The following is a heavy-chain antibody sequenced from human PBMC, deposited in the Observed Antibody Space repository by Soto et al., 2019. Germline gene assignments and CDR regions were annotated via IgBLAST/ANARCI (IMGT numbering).Heavy chain of an antibody. CDR1: GGTFSSYT. D-gene: IGHD2-15*01. CDR2: IIPILGIA. CDR3: AREDYYCSGGSCPGYFDY. Sequence: QVQLVQSGAEVKKPGSSVKVSCKASGGTFSSYTISWVRQAPGQGLEWMGRIIPILGIANYAQKFQGRVTITADKSTSTAYMELSSLGSEDTAVYYCAREDYYCSGGSCPGYFDYWGQGTLVTVSS. V-gene: IGHV1-69*08. J-gene: IGHJ4*02.